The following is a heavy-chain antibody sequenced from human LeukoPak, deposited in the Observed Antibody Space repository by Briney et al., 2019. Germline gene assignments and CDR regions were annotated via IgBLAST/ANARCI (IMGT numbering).Heavy chain of an antibody. J-gene: IGHJ6*04. CDR3: VRGMHV. Sequence: GGSLRLSCAAYGFTISSYAMSWVRQAPGKGLEWVANIKQEGSETYYVDSVKGRFTISRDNAENALYLQMNSLRAEDTAVYYCVRGMHVWGKGTTVTVSS. V-gene: IGHV3-7*01. CDR1: GFTISSYA. CDR2: IKQEGSET.